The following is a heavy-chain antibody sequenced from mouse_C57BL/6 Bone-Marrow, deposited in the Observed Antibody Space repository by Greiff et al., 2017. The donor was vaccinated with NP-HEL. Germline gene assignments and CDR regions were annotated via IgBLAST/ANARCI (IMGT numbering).Heavy chain of an antibody. Sequence: QVQLQQPGAELVKPGASVKLSCKASGYTFTTYWMQWVKQRPGQGLEWIGEIDPSDSYTNYNQKFKGKAKLTVETSSSTANMQLISLTSEDSAVYYCARKAYYGRSYEFAYWGQGTLVTVSA. CDR3: ARKAYYGRSYEFAY. CDR1: GYTFTTYW. D-gene: IGHD1-1*01. V-gene: IGHV1-50*01. CDR2: IDPSDSYT. J-gene: IGHJ3*01.